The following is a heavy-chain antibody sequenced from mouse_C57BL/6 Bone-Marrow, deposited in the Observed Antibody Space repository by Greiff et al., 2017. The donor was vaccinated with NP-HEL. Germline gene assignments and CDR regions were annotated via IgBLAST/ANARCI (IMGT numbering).Heavy chain of an antibody. V-gene: IGHV1-4*01. CDR2: INPSSGYT. J-gene: IGHJ1*03. CDR3: ARRFITTVVATRDWYFDV. D-gene: IGHD1-1*01. Sequence: VQLQQSGAELARPGASVKMSCKASGYTFTSYTMHWVKQRPGQGLEWIGYINPSSGYTKYNQKFKDTATLTADKSSSTAYMQLSSLTSEDSAVYYCARRFITTVVATRDWYFDVWGTGTTVTVSS. CDR1: GYTFTSYT.